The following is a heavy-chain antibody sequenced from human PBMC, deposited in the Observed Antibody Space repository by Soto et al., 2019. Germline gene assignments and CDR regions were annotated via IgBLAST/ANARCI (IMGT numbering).Heavy chain of an antibody. CDR1: GGSISSGGYS. Sequence: QLQLQESGSGLVKPSQTLSLTCAVSGGSISSGGYSWSWIRQPPGKGLEWIGYIYHSGSTYYNPSLKTRVXXAXDXXNNQFYLKLSSVTAADTAVYYCAISRSATVTTVDYWGQGTLVTVSS. V-gene: IGHV4-30-2*01. CDR3: AISRSATVTTVDY. J-gene: IGHJ4*02. CDR2: IYHSGST. D-gene: IGHD4-17*01.